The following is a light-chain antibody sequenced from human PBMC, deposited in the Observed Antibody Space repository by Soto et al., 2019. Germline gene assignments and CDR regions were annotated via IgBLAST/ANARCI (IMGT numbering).Light chain of an antibody. V-gene: IGKV1-5*03. CDR1: QRLGNW. CDR2: KAS. Sequence: DIQMTQSPSTLSASVGDRVTITCRASQRLGNWLAWYQQKPGKAPKLLIYKASTLEGGVPSRFSGSGSGTEFTLTISSLQPDYFATYYCQQYKTFGQGTRVELK. J-gene: IGKJ1*01. CDR3: QQYKT.